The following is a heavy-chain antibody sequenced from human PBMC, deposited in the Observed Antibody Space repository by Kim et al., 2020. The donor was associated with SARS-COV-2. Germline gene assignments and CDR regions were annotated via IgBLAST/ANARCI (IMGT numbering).Heavy chain of an antibody. J-gene: IGHJ4*01. CDR3: AKDLSVAVAGGGFDY. Sequence: GGSLRLSCAASGFTFSSYGMHWVRQAPGKGLEWVAVISYDGSNKYYADSVKGRFTISRDNSKNTLYLQMNSLRAEDTAVYYCAKDLSVAVAGGGFDYWG. CDR2: ISYDGSNK. D-gene: IGHD6-19*01. V-gene: IGHV3-30*18. CDR1: GFTFSSYG.